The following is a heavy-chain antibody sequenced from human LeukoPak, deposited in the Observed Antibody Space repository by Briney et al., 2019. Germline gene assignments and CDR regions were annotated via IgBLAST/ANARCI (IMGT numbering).Heavy chain of an antibody. D-gene: IGHD3-16*01. J-gene: IGHJ4*02. V-gene: IGHV4-34*01. CDR2: INHSGST. Sequence: LETLSLTCAVYGGSSSGYYWSWIRQPPGKGLEWIGEINHSGSTNYNPSLKSRVTISVDTSKNQFSLKLSSVTAADTAVYYCARKGGSPFDYWGQGTLVTVSS. CDR3: ARKGGSPFDY. CDR1: GGSSSGYY.